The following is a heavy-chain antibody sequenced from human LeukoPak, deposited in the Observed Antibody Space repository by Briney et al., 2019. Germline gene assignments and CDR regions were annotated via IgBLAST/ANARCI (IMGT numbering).Heavy chain of an antibody. CDR1: GGSISSSSYY. J-gene: IGHJ4*02. V-gene: IGHV4-39*07. CDR2: IYYSGST. Sequence: PSETLSLTCTVSGGSISSSSYYWGWIRQPPGKGLEWIGSIYYSGSTYYNPSLKRRVTISVDTSKNQFSLKLSSVTAADTAVYYCSSKKGDYWGQGTLVTVSS. CDR3: SSKKGDY.